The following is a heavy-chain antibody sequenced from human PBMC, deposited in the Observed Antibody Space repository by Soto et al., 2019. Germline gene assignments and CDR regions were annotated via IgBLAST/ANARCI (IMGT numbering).Heavy chain of an antibody. V-gene: IGHV3-66*01. D-gene: IGHD2-15*01. J-gene: IGHJ6*04. CDR3: ARDDVLCDGGRCYGVPLAV. Sequence: PGGSLRLSCAASGFTVSSKYMSWVRQAPGKGLEWVSLIQSGGPTYYADSVKGRFTISRDTSENTLHLQMDSLRAEDTAVYYCARDDVLCDGGRCYGVPLAVWGKGTTVPVSS. CDR2: IQSGGPT. CDR1: GFTVSSKY.